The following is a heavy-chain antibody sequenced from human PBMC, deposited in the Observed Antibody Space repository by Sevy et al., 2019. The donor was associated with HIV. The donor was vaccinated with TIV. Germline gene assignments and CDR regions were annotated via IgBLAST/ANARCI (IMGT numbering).Heavy chain of an antibody. CDR2: IYPGDSDT. V-gene: IGHV5-51*01. CDR3: ARLRYCSGGSCSNFDY. Sequence: GESLKISCKGSGYSFTSYWIGWVRQMPGKGLEWMGIIYPGDSDTRYSPSSQGQVTISADKSISTAYLQWSSLKASDTAMYYCARLRYCSGGSCSNFDYWGQGTLVTVSS. J-gene: IGHJ4*02. CDR1: GYSFTSYW. D-gene: IGHD2-15*01.